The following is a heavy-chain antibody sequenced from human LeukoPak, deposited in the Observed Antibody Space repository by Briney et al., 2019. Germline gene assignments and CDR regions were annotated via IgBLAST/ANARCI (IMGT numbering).Heavy chain of an antibody. Sequence: AAVTVSCKASGYTFTSYDINWVRQATGQGLEWMGWMNPNSGNTGYAQKFQGRVTITRNTSISTAYMELSSLRSEDTAVYYCTREDSSALQDYWGQGTLVTVSS. V-gene: IGHV1-8*03. CDR3: TREDSSALQDY. CDR1: GYTFTSYD. CDR2: MNPNSGNT. D-gene: IGHD3-22*01. J-gene: IGHJ4*02.